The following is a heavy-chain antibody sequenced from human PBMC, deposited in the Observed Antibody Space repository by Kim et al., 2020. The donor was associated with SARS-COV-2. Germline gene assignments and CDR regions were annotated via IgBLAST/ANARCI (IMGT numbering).Heavy chain of an antibody. D-gene: IGHD6-13*01. Sequence: RTGRVTISVDTSKNQFSLKLGSVTAADTAVYYCARGRIAAAWYPYYFDYWGQGTLVTVSS. CDR3: ARGRIAAAWYPYYFDY. J-gene: IGHJ4*02. V-gene: IGHV4-59*09.